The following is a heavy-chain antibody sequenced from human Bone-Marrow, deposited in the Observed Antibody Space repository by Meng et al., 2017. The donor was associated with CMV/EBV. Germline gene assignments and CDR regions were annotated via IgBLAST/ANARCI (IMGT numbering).Heavy chain of an antibody. Sequence: GESLKISCAVSGFSFSSNWMSWVRQAPGKGLEWVACINQDGSEIYYVESVKGRFTISRDNAKNSLFLQMNSLRAEETGVYYCARDLFLGFCSDSQCRSWFDPWGQGTLVTVSS. CDR3: ARDLFLGFCSDSQCRSWFDP. D-gene: IGHD2-15*01. J-gene: IGHJ5*02. V-gene: IGHV3-7*01. CDR1: GFSFSSNW. CDR2: INQDGSEI.